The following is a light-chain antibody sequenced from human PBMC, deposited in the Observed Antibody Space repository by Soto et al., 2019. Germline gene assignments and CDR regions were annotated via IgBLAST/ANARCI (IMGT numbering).Light chain of an antibody. CDR3: QQYHTHSGR. Sequence: DIQNTRPPSTLSASLGDRVTITCRASQTVNAWVAWYQHKPGKAPKPLIYDAFSFESGVPARFSGSGSGKEFILTISSLQPDDVGTDYRQQYHTHSGRLGQGT. V-gene: IGKV1-5*01. CDR2: DAF. J-gene: IGKJ5*01. CDR1: QTVNAW.